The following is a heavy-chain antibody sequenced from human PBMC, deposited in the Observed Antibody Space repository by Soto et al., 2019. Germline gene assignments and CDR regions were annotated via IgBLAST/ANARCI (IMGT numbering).Heavy chain of an antibody. CDR3: ARLSRPYYDSCLSEYFQH. CDR1: GYSFTSYW. Sequence: PGESLKISCKGSGYSFTSYWISWVRQMPGKGLEWMGRIVPSDSYTNYSPSFQGHVTISADKSISTAYLQWSSLKASDTAMYYCARLSRPYYDSCLSEYFQHWGQGTLVTVSS. CDR2: IVPSDSYT. V-gene: IGHV5-10-1*01. D-gene: IGHD3-22*01. J-gene: IGHJ1*01.